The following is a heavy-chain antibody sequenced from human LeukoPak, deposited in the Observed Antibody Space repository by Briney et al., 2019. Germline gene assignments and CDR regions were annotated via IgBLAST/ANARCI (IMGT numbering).Heavy chain of an antibody. V-gene: IGHV3-9*01. CDR1: GFTFDDYA. CDR3: AKGMRYNWNYYNY. J-gene: IGHJ4*02. Sequence: GGSLRLSCAASGFTFDDYAMHWVRQAPGKGLEWVSSISWNSGSIGYADSVKGRFTISRDNAKNSLYLQMNSLRAEDTALYYCAKGMRYNWNYYNYWGQGTLVTVSS. CDR2: ISWNSGSI. D-gene: IGHD1-7*01.